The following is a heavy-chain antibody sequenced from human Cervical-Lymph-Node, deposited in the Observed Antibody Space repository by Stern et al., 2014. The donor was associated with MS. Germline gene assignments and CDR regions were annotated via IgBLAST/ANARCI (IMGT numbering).Heavy chain of an antibody. CDR3: ARVRGYGDSYFDY. V-gene: IGHV4-39*02. CDR1: GGSISSGGYY. Sequence: QVQLQESGPGLVKPSQTLSLTCTVSGGSISSGGYYWSWIRQPPGKGLAWIGSIYYNGNTYYNPSLKNRVNISVDKSKNQVSLQLSSVTAADTAMYYCARVRGYGDSYFDYWGQGNLVTVSS. J-gene: IGHJ4*02. D-gene: IGHD4-17*01. CDR2: IYYNGNT.